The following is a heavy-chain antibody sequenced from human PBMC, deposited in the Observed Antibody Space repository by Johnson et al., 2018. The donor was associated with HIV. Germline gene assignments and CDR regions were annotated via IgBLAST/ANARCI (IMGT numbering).Heavy chain of an antibody. Sequence: VQLVESGGGLVQPGGSLRLSCAASGFTFSSYWMSWVRQAPGKGLEWVANIKQDGSEKYYADSVKGRFTISRDNSKNSLYLQINSLRAEDTALYYCAKDRKGSSSWLRSGVAFDIWGQGTMVTVSS. V-gene: IGHV3-7*05. CDR3: AKDRKGSSSWLRSGVAFDI. D-gene: IGHD6-13*01. CDR1: GFTFSSYW. J-gene: IGHJ3*02. CDR2: IKQDGSEK.